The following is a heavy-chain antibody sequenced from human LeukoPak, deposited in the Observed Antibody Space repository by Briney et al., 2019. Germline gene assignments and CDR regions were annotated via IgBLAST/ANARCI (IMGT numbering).Heavy chain of an antibody. CDR3: ARHVGTLYSNFLFDY. J-gene: IGHJ4*02. D-gene: IGHD4-11*01. V-gene: IGHV4-34*01. Sequence: SETLSLTCAVYGGSFSGYYWSWIRQPPGKGLEWIGEINHSGSTNYNPSLKSRVTISVDTSKNQFSLKLSSVTAADTAVYYCARHVGTLYSNFLFDYWGQGTLVTVSS. CDR1: GGSFSGYY. CDR2: INHSGST.